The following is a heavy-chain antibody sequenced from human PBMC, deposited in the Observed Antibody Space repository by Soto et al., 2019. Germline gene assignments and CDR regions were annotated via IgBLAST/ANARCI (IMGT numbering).Heavy chain of an antibody. Sequence: PSETLSLTCTVSGGSISSYYWSWIRQPPGKGLEWIGYIYYSGSTNYNPSLKSRVTISVDTYKNQFSLKLSSVTAADTAVYYCARGGITGTTVYYYYGMDVWGQAPTVTVS. CDR3: ARGGITGTTVYYYYGMDV. V-gene: IGHV4-59*01. J-gene: IGHJ6*02. CDR2: IYYSGST. CDR1: GGSISSYY. D-gene: IGHD1-7*01.